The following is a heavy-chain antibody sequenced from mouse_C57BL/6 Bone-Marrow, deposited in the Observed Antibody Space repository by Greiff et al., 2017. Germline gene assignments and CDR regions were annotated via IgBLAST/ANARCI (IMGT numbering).Heavy chain of an antibody. J-gene: IGHJ4*01. CDR1: GFTFSDYG. CDR3: ARPVAMDY. CDR2: ISSGSSTI. V-gene: IGHV5-17*01. Sequence: VQLKESGGGLVKPGGSLKLSCAASGFTFSDYGMHWVRQAPEKGLEWVAYISSGSSTISYADTVKGRFTISRDNAKNTLFLQMTSLRSEDTAMYSCARPVAMDYWGQGTSVTVSS.